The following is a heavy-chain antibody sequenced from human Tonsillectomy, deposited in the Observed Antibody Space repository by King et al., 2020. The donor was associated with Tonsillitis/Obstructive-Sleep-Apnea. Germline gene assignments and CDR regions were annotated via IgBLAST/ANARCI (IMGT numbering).Heavy chain of an antibody. V-gene: IGHV5-51*01. Sequence: VQLVESGAEVKKPGESLKISCKGSGYIFNTYWIGWVRQMPGKGLEWMGIIYPGDSDTRYSPSFQGQVTISADKSISTAYLQWSSLKASDTAMYYCARSPLRFFRSTHEDDVFDIWGQGTMVTVSS. J-gene: IGHJ3*02. CDR1: GYIFNTYW. CDR3: ARSPLRFFRSTHEDDVFDI. D-gene: IGHD3-3*01. CDR2: IYPGDSDT.